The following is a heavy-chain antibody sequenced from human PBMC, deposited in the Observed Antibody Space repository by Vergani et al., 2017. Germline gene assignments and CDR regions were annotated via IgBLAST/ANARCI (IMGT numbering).Heavy chain of an antibody. CDR3: ARGTYYYDSSGYYQTDY. V-gene: IGHV4-59*01. D-gene: IGHD3-22*01. J-gene: IGHJ4*02. Sequence: QVQLQESGPGLVKPSETLSLTCTVSGGSISSYYWSWIRQPPGQGLEWIGYIYYSGSTNYNPSLKSRVTISVDTSKNQFSLKLSSVTAADTAVYYCARGTYYYDSSGYYQTDYWGQGTLVTVSS. CDR1: GGSISSYY. CDR2: IYYSGST.